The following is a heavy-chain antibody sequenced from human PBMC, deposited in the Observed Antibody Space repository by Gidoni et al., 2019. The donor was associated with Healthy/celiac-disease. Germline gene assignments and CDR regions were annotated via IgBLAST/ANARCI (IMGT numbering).Heavy chain of an antibody. D-gene: IGHD2-2*01. J-gene: IGHJ6*02. CDR3: ARAGGVEVPAAIRWDYYYGMDV. Sequence: QVQLVESGGGLVKPGGSLRVSCAACGCTFSDYYMSGIRQAPGKGLEWVSYIISSGLTIYSADSVNVRFTISRDNAKNSLYLQMNSRRAEDTAVYYCARAGGVEVPAAIRWDYYYGMDVWGQGTTVTVSS. V-gene: IGHV3-11*01. CDR1: GCTFSDYY. CDR2: IISSGLTI.